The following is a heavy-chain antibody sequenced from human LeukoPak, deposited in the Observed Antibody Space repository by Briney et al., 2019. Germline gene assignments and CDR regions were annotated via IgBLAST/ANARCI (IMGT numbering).Heavy chain of an antibody. D-gene: IGHD5-24*01. J-gene: IGHJ4*02. Sequence: SVKVSCKASGGTFSSYAISWVRQAPGQGLEWMGGIIPIFGTANYAQKFQGRVTITADESTSTAYMELSSLRSEDTAVYYCARGGRRGGYRGGYFDYWGQGTLVTVSS. CDR2: IIPIFGTA. CDR1: GGTFSSYA. CDR3: ARGGRRGGYRGGYFDY. V-gene: IGHV1-69*01.